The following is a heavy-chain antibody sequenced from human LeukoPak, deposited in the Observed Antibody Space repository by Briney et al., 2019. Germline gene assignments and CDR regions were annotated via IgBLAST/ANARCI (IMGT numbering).Heavy chain of an antibody. CDR2: IDSDGSST. V-gene: IGHV3-74*01. J-gene: IGHJ5*02. CDR1: GFTFSSYW. CDR3: ARGGLAARLPDWFDP. Sequence: GGSLRLSCVASGFTFSSYWMTWVRQAPGKGLVWVSRIDSDGSSTNYADSVKGRFTISRDNAKNTLYLQMNSLRAEDTAVYYCARGGLAARLPDWFDPWGQGTLVTVSS. D-gene: IGHD6-6*01.